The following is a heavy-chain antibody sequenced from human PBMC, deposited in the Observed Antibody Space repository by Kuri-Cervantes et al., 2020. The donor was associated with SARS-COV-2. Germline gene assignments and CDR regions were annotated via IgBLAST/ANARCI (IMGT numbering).Heavy chain of an antibody. CDR3: AKDKRGVVVDTLDY. Sequence: GESLKISCAASGFTFSSYDMHWVRQAPGKGLEWVSAIGTAGDTYYPGSVKGRFTISRENAKNTLYLQMNSLRAEDTAVYYCAKDKRGVVVDTLDYWGQGTLVTVSS. D-gene: IGHD3-22*01. CDR2: IGTAGDT. V-gene: IGHV3-13*01. J-gene: IGHJ4*02. CDR1: GFTFSSYD.